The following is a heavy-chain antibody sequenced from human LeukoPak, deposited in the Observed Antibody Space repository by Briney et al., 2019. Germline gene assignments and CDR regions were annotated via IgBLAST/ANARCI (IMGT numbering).Heavy chain of an antibody. D-gene: IGHD4-17*01. J-gene: IGHJ4*02. CDR2: ISDGGGTT. CDR3: AKSYGDYLGYFDS. V-gene: IGHV3-23*01. CDR1: GFTFSSCA. Sequence: GGSLRLSCAASGFTFSSCATSWVRQAPGKGPEWVSGISDGGGTTNYADAVKGRFTISRDKSKNTLFLQMNSLRAEDTAVYYCAKSYGDYLGYFDSWGQGTLVTVSS.